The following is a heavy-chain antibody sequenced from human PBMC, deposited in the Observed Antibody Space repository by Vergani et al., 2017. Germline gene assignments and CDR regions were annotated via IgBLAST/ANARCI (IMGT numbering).Heavy chain of an antibody. J-gene: IGHJ5*02. Sequence: QVQLVESGGGVVQPGRSLRLSCAASGFTFNQYGMHWVCPAPGKGLEWVKVTWYDGNNKQYADSVKGRFTISRDNSKSTMFLQMNSLRDEDTGVYYCARDLRLLYNRFDPWGQGTLVTVSS. CDR3: ARDLRLLYNRFDP. D-gene: IGHD1-14*01. V-gene: IGHV3-33*01. CDR2: TWYDGNNK. CDR1: GFTFNQYG.